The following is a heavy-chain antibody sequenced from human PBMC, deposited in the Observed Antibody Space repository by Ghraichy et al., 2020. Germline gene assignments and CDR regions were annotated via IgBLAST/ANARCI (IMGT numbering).Heavy chain of an antibody. CDR2: IYYSGST. Sequence: SETLSLTCTVSGGSISSGGYYWSWIRQHPGKGLEWIGYIYYSGSTYYNPSLKSRVTISVDTSKNQFSLKLSSVTAADTAVYYCARYHYDSSGYHDYWGQGTLVTVSS. D-gene: IGHD3-22*01. CDR3: ARYHYDSSGYHDY. CDR1: GGSISSGGYY. J-gene: IGHJ4*02. V-gene: IGHV4-31*03.